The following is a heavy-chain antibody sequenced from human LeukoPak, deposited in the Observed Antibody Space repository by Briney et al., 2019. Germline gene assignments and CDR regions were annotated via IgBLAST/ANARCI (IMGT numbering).Heavy chain of an antibody. Sequence: GGSLRLSCAASGLSFSNSGMHWVRQAPGKGLEWVAMIWSDGSKTHYADSVKGRFTISRDNSKDTVYLQMNSLRAEDTAVYYCAKDKGVRYFDYWGQGTLVTVSS. D-gene: IGHD3-10*01. CDR3: AKDKGVRYFDY. CDR1: GLSFSNSG. CDR2: IWSDGSKT. J-gene: IGHJ4*02. V-gene: IGHV3-33*06.